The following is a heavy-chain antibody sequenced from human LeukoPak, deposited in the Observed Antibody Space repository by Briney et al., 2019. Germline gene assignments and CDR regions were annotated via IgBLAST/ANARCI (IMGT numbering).Heavy chain of an antibody. D-gene: IGHD1-26*01. V-gene: IGHV3-21*01. CDR2: ITSGSSYR. J-gene: IGHJ6*03. CDR3: ARDPYSGSYGNYYYYFMDV. Sequence: PGGSLRLSCVASGFTFSSYEMNWVRQAPGKGLEWVSSITSGSSYRFYADSVKGRFTISRDNAKNSLYLQMNSLRAEDTAVYYCARDPYSGSYGNYYYYFMDVWGKGTTVTVSS. CDR1: GFTFSSYE.